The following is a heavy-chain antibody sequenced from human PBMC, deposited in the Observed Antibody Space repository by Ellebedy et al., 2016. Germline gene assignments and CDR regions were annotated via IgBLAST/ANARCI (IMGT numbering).Heavy chain of an antibody. V-gene: IGHV4-59*13. CDR2: IYYSGNT. CDR1: DASISTYY. CDR3: AGADHYYDTRMGAFEI. J-gene: IGHJ3*02. D-gene: IGHD3-22*01. Sequence: GSLRLSXTVSDASISTYYWSWFRQSPGRGLEWIGYIYYSGNTKNNPSFRGRVTISIDTSKNQFSLKLSSVTAADTAVYYCAGADHYYDTRMGAFEIWGQGTMVTVSS.